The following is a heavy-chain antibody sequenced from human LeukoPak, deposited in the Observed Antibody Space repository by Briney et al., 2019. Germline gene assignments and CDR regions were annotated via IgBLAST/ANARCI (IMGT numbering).Heavy chain of an antibody. Sequence: GGSLRLSCAASGFTFSSYSMNWVRQAPGKGLEWVSSISSSSSYIYYADPVKGRFTTSRDNAKNSLYLQMNSLRAEDTAVYYCARSGGYDTYFDYWGQGTLVTVSS. V-gene: IGHV3-21*01. J-gene: IGHJ4*02. CDR3: ARSGGYDTYFDY. CDR2: ISSSSSYI. CDR1: GFTFSSYS. D-gene: IGHD3-22*01.